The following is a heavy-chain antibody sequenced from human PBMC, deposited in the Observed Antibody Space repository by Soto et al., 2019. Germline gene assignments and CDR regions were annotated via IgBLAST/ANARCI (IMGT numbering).Heavy chain of an antibody. J-gene: IGHJ6*02. D-gene: IGHD2-21*02. CDR1: WGSINIVHCR. Sequence: SQPHCLSCTVAWGSINIVHCRRTWIHQTPGKGLEWIGYIHYTGSISYNPSLQSRLTSSVDTSKNQFSLKLTSVTAADTAVYFCARADDGGDRDYYGLDVWGQGTTVTVSS. CDR2: IHYTGSI. V-gene: IGHV4-30-4*01. CDR3: ARADDGGDRDYYGLDV.